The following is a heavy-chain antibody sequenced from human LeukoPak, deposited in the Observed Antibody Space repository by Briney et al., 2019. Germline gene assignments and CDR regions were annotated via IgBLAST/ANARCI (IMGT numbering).Heavy chain of an antibody. J-gene: IGHJ4*02. CDR2: ISYDGSKK. V-gene: IGHV3-30*04. Sequence: PGGSLILSCAASGFTFSSYAMHWVRQAPGKGLEWVAVISYDGSKKYYADSVKGRFTISRDNSKNTLYLQMNSLRAEDTAVYYCARDDDYGDYVVDYWGQGTLVTVSS. CDR1: GFTFSSYA. CDR3: ARDDDYGDYVVDY. D-gene: IGHD4-17*01.